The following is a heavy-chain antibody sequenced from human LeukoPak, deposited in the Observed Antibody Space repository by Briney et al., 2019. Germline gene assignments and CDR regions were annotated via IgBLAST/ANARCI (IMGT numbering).Heavy chain of an antibody. V-gene: IGHV3-48*04. CDR1: GFTFSDYS. J-gene: IGHJ4*02. CDR3: ARDHNYAFDN. CDR2: IGISSGNT. Sequence: PGGSLRLSCAASGFTFSDYSMNWVRQAPGKELEWISYIGISSGNTKYADSVKGRFTISGDNAKNSLYLQMNSLRVEDTAVYYCARDHNYAFDNWGQGTLVTVSS. D-gene: IGHD1-1*01.